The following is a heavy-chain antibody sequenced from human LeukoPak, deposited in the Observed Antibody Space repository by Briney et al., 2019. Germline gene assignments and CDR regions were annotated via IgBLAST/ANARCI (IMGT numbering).Heavy chain of an antibody. Sequence: SETLSLTCTVSGGSISRHYWSWIRQPPGKGLEWIGYVYYTGSTNYNPSLKSRVTISVDTSKNQFSLKLSSVTAADTAVYYCARVGYCSGGSCYSDYFDYWGQGTLVTVSS. CDR1: GGSISRHY. CDR2: VYYTGST. V-gene: IGHV4-59*11. CDR3: ARVGYCSGGSCYSDYFDY. J-gene: IGHJ4*02. D-gene: IGHD2-15*01.